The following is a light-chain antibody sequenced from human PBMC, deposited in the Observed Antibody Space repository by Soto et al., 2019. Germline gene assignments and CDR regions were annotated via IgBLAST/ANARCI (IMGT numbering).Light chain of an antibody. J-gene: IGLJ2*01. CDR1: SSDDGGYNL. CDR3: CSYAGSSTSVV. Sequence: QSALTQPASVSGSPGQSITISCTGTSSDDGGYNLVSWYQQHPGKAPKLMIYEGSKRPSGVSNRFSGSKSGNTASLTISGLQAEDEADYYCCSYAGSSTSVVFGGGTKLTVL. V-gene: IGLV2-23*01. CDR2: EGS.